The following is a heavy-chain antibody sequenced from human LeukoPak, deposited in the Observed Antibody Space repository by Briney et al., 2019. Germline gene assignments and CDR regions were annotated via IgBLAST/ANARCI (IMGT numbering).Heavy chain of an antibody. Sequence: SETLSLTCTVSGGSISSSSYYWGWIRQPPGKGLESIGSIYYSGSTYYNPSLKSRVTISVDTSKNQFSLKLSSVTAADTAVYYCARLRYSGSYYPNHFDYWGQGTLVTVSS. J-gene: IGHJ4*02. V-gene: IGHV4-39*01. CDR1: GGSISSSSYY. CDR2: IYYSGST. D-gene: IGHD1-26*01. CDR3: ARLRYSGSYYPNHFDY.